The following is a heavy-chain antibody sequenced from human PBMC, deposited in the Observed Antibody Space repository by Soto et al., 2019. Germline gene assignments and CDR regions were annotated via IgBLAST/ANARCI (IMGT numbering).Heavy chain of an antibody. J-gene: IGHJ6*02. CDR3: ARGSYYYDSSGTRKANYYYYYGMDV. CDR2: IKQDGSEK. CDR1: GFTFSSYW. V-gene: IGHV3-7*04. Sequence: GGSLRLSCAASGFTFSSYWMSWVRQAPGKGLEWVANIKQDGSEKYYVDSVKGRFTISRDNAKNSLYLQMNSLRAEDTAVYYCARGSYYYDSSGTRKANYYYYYGMDVWGQGTTVTVSS. D-gene: IGHD3-22*01.